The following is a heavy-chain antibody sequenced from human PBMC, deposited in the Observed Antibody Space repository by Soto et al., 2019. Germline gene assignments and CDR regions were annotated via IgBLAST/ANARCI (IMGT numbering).Heavy chain of an antibody. D-gene: IGHD3-3*01. CDR2: INPNSVGT. J-gene: IGHJ4*02. Sequence: QVQLVQSGAEVKKPVASVKVSCKASGYTFTGYYMHWVRQAPGQGLEWMGWINPNSVGTNYAQKFHGRATMTRDTSISTAYRELSRERSDDTAGYYCAGCPLSRFLELLIHDYWGQGTLVTVSS. V-gene: IGHV1-2*02. CDR1: GYTFTGYY. CDR3: AGCPLSRFLELLIHDY.